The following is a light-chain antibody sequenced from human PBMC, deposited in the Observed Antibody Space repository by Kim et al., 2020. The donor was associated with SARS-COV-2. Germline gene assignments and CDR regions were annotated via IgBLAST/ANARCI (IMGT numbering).Light chain of an antibody. J-gene: IGLJ3*02. CDR2: GKN. CDR1: SLRSYY. V-gene: IGLV3-19*01. Sequence: SSELTHDPAVSVALGQTVRITCQGDSLRSYYATWYQQKPGQAPILVIYGKNNRPSGIPDRFSGSSSGNTASLTITGTQAGDEADYYCNSRDSNNNGVFGG. CDR3: NSRDSNNNGV.